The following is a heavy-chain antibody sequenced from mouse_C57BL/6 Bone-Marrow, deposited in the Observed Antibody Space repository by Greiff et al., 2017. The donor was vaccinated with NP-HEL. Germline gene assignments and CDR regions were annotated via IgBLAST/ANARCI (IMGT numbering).Heavy chain of an antibody. CDR2: INPSSGYT. Sequence: QVHVKQSGAELAKPGASVKLSCKASGYTFTSYWMHWVKQRPGQGLEWIGYINPSSGYTKYNQKFKDKATLTADKSSSTAYMPLSSLTYEDSAVYYCARNLRWPHYYAMDYGGQGTSVTGSS. V-gene: IGHV1-7*01. J-gene: IGHJ4*01. CDR3: ARNLRWPHYYAMDY. CDR1: GYTFTSYW. D-gene: IGHD6-1*01.